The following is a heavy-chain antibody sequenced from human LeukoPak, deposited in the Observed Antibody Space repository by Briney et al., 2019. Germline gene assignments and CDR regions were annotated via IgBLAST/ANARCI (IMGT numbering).Heavy chain of an antibody. CDR3: ARGRGGTLNDY. V-gene: IGHV1-2*06. J-gene: IGHJ4*02. CDR2: INPNSGGT. Sequence: ASVKVSCKXSGYTFTGYYMHWVRQAPGQGLEWMGRINPNSGGTNYSQKFQGRVTMTRDTSISTAYMELSRLKSDDTAVYYCARGRGGTLNDYWGQGTLVTVSS. CDR1: GYTFTGYY. D-gene: IGHD1-1*01.